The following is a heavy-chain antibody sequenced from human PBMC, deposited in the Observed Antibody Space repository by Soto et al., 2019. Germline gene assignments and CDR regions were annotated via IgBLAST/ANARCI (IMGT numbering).Heavy chain of an antibody. J-gene: IGHJ6*02. CDR1: GGTFSRYT. V-gene: IGHV1-69*02. CDR3: ARFADYYGMDV. Sequence: QVQLVQSGAEVKKPGSSVKVSCKASGGTFSRYTISWVRQAPGQGLEWMGRIIPILGIANYAQKFQGRVTITADKSTSTAYMELSSLRSEDTAVYYCARFADYYGMDVWGQGTTVTVSS. CDR2: IIPILGIA.